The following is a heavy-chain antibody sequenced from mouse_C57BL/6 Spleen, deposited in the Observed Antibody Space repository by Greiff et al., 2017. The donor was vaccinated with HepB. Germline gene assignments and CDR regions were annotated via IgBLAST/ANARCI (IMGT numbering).Heavy chain of an antibody. CDR2: IYPRSGNT. CDR3: ARPLKLLRTWYFDV. V-gene: IGHV1-81*01. Sequence: VKLQESGAELARPGASVKLSCKASGYTFTSYGISWVKQRTGQGLEWIGEIYPRSGNTYYNEKFKGKATLTADKSSSTAYMELRSLTSEDSAVYFCARPLKLLRTWYFDVWGTGTTVTVSS. D-gene: IGHD1-1*01. J-gene: IGHJ1*03. CDR1: GYTFTSYG.